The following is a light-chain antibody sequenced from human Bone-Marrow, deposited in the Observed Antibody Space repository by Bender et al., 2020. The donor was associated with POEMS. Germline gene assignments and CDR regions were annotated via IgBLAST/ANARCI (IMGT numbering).Light chain of an antibody. J-gene: IGLJ2*01. Sequence: QSALTQPPSASGSPGQSVTISCTGTSIDVGDYNFVSWYQQYPGKAPKLIIYEVTKRPSGVPDRFSGSKSGNTASLTLSGLQAEDEADEYGCSYGGRCTWLIDGGTMLTV. CDR1: SIDVGDYNF. V-gene: IGLV2-8*01. CDR3: CSYGGRCTWL. CDR2: EVT.